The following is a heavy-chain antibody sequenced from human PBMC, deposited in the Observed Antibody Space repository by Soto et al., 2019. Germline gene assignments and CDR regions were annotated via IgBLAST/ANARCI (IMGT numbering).Heavy chain of an antibody. J-gene: IGHJ4*02. Sequence: QVQLVQSGAEVRKPGAPVKVSCKTSGNILSAYAIQWVRQAPGDSLEWMGWINALNGNTGYSQKLKGRVTFTRDTSASVDYMELSSLRPEDTAIYYCARSIGVAGRFDSWGQGTLVTVSS. D-gene: IGHD6-19*01. CDR2: INALNGNT. CDR1: GNILSAYA. V-gene: IGHV1-3*01. CDR3: ARSIGVAGRFDS.